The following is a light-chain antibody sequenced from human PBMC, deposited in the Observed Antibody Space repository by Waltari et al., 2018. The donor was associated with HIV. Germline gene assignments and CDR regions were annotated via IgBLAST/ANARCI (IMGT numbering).Light chain of an antibody. CDR1: SSDVGGYNS. Sequence: QSALTQPASVSGSPGQSLPIPCTGTSSDVGGYNSVSWYQLHPGKAPKLMIYAVSNRPSGVSNRFSGSKSDNTASLTISGLQAEDEADYYCSSYTSTSTVYVFGTGTEVTVL. CDR3: SSYTSTSTVYV. V-gene: IGLV2-14*03. J-gene: IGLJ1*01. CDR2: AVS.